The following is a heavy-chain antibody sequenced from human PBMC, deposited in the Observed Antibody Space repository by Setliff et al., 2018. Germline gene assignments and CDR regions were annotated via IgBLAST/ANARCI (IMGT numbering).Heavy chain of an antibody. CDR3: TTGSVCVGDCYSGRLNY. Sequence: GGSLRLSCTTSGFTFGDYTMTWVRQAPGKGLEWVGFIRSQTYGGTTEYAASVKGRFTISRDDSRNTLYLQMNSLKTEDTAVYYCTTGSVCVGDCYSGRLNYWGQGTLVTVSS. CDR2: IRSQTYGGTT. J-gene: IGHJ4*02. CDR1: GFTFGDYT. V-gene: IGHV3-49*04. D-gene: IGHD2-21*02.